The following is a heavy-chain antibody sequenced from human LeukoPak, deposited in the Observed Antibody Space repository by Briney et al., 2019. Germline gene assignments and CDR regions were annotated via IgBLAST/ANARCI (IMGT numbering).Heavy chain of an antibody. CDR2: IYGGNGNT. D-gene: IGHD2-21*02. Sequence: GASVTVSCTASGYTFTIYAMHWVRQAPGQRLEWMGWIYGGNGNTKYSQKFQGRVSITRNTSASTVYMELSSLGSEDTAVYYCARGWGGDCYHVHWGQGTLVTVSS. J-gene: IGHJ4*02. CDR3: ARGWGGDCYHVH. V-gene: IGHV1-3*01. CDR1: GYTFTIYA.